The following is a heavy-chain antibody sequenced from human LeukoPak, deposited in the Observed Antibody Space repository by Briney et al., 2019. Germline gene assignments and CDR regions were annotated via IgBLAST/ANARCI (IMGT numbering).Heavy chain of an antibody. J-gene: IGHJ4*02. V-gene: IGHV4-59*01. CDR1: GGSISSYY. CDR2: ISYSGST. Sequence: PSETLSFTCTVSGGSISSYYWSWIRQPPGKGLEWIGYISYSGSTNYNPSLKSRVTISVDTSENQLSLKLNSVTAADTAVYYCARYIWGSYPTFEDYWGQGSLVTVSS. CDR3: ARYIWGSYPTFEDY. D-gene: IGHD3-16*02.